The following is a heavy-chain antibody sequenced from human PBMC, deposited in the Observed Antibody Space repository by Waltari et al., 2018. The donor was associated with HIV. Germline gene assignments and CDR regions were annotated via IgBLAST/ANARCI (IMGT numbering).Heavy chain of an antibody. CDR1: GASVTSSAYY. CDR3: ARQGLINVIGGVNYWYFDL. CDR2: IYYSGTK. D-gene: IGHD3-16*01. J-gene: IGHJ2*01. Sequence: QVQLEESGPRLVKPSETLSLTCTVSGASVTSSAYYWTWIRQPPGKEMEWMGQIYYSGTKMDNPSLHSRVTMSMDRPNNQISLKLRSVTAADTAVYYCARQGLINVIGGVNYWYFDLWGRGTLVTVS. V-gene: IGHV4-61*08.